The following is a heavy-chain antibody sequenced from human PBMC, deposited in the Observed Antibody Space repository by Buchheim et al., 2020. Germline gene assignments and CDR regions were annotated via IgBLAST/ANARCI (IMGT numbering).Heavy chain of an antibody. D-gene: IGHD4-11*01. CDR3: ARDRDYSKFGYYYYGMDV. CDR2: INPNSGGT. CDR1: GYTFSGYY. J-gene: IGHJ6*02. Sequence: QVQLVQSGAEVKKPGASVMVSCKASGYTFSGYYMHWVRQAPGQGLEWMGWINPNSGGTKYALRFQGRVTMTRDTSISTAHMELRSLISDDTAVYYCARDRDYSKFGYYYYGMDVWGQGTT. V-gene: IGHV1-2*02.